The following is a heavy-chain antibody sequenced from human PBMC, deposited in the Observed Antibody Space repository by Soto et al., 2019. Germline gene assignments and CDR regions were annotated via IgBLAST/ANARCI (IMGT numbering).Heavy chain of an antibody. D-gene: IGHD3-3*01. CDR1: GFTFTSYA. Sequence: TGGSLRLSCAASGFTFTSYAMSWVRQSPGKGLEWVAAISGSGGSTYYADSVKGGFTFSNNNSKNTLYLQMNSLRAADTAVYYCAKGGYDFWSGPTFDPWGQGTLVTVSS. CDR2: ISGSGGST. CDR3: AKGGYDFWSGPTFDP. J-gene: IGHJ5*02. V-gene: IGHV3-23*01.